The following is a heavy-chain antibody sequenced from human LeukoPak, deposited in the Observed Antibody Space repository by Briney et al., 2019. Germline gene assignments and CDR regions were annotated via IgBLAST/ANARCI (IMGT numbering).Heavy chain of an antibody. CDR3: ARDLDPNCGGDCSGSFDI. CDR2: IFHSGNT. CDR1: GGSISSDDYY. D-gene: IGHD2-21*01. J-gene: IGHJ3*02. Sequence: SSQTLSLTCTVSGGSISSDDYYWSWIRQPPGEGLDWIGYIFHSGNTYYNPSLKSRATISVNTSKNQFSLRLSSVTAADTAVYCCARDLDPNCGGDCSGSFDIWGQGTLVTVSS. V-gene: IGHV4-30-4*01.